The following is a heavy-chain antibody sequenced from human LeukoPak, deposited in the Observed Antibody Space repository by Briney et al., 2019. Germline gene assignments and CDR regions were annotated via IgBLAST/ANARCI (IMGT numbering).Heavy chain of an antibody. CDR1: GGSISSGGYY. D-gene: IGHD6-19*01. Sequence: PSQTLSLTCTVSGGSISSGGYYWSWIRQPPGKGLEWIGYIYYSGSTYYNPSLKSRVTISVDTSKNQFSLKLSSVTAADTAVYYCASSSNLWLVDAFDIWGQGTMVTVSS. CDR3: ASSSNLWLVDAFDI. J-gene: IGHJ3*02. CDR2: IYYSGST. V-gene: IGHV4-30-4*01.